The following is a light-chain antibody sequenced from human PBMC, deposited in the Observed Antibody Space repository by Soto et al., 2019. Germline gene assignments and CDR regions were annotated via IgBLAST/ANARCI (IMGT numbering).Light chain of an antibody. CDR1: QSVTSSY. CDR2: GGS. Sequence: EIVLTQSPGTLSLSPGERATLSCRASQSVTSSYLAWYQQKPGQAPRLLIYGGSSRATGIPVRFSGSGSGTEFTLTISSLQSEDFAVYYCQQYNNWPPITFGQGTRLEIK. CDR3: QQYNNWPPIT. J-gene: IGKJ5*01. V-gene: IGKV3-20*01.